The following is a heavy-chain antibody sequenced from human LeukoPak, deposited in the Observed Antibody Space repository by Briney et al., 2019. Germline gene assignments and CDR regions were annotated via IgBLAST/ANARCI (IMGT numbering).Heavy chain of an antibody. CDR3: ARDTCSGGSCYSNRWLVWFDP. J-gene: IGHJ5*02. Sequence: SETLSLTCTVSGGSLSSYYWSWIRQPAGKGLEWIGRIYTSGSTNYNPSLKSRVTMSVDTSKNQFSLKLSSVTAADTAVYYCARDTCSGGSCYSNRWLVWFDPWGQGTLVTASS. CDR2: IYTSGST. D-gene: IGHD2-15*01. CDR1: GGSLSSYY. V-gene: IGHV4-4*07.